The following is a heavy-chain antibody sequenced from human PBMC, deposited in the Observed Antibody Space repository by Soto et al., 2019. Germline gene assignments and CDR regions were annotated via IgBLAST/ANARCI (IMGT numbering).Heavy chain of an antibody. CDR2: IYYSGST. CDR3: ARNPIPSRVGATQPFDD. D-gene: IGHD1-26*01. CDR1: GGSISSYY. V-gene: IGHV4-59*01. Sequence: PSETLSLTCTFSGGSISSYYLSWIRQPPGKGLEWIGYIYYSGSTNYNPSLKSRVTISVDTSKNKFSLKLSSVTAADTAVYYCARNPIPSRVGATQPFDDWGQGTLVTVSS. J-gene: IGHJ4*02.